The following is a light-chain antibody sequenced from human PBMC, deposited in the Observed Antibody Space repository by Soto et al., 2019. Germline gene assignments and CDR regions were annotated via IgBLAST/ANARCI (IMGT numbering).Light chain of an antibody. Sequence: QSALTQPRSVSGSPGQSVTISCTATGSDVGDSSHVSWYQLHPGKAPKLMIYEVNNRPSGVPDRFSGSKSGSTASLTISGLQAEDEAEYYCCLSPGSLNWLVGGGTKLTVL. J-gene: IGLJ3*02. CDR2: EVN. CDR1: GSDVGDSSH. CDR3: CLSPGSLNWL. V-gene: IGLV2-11*01.